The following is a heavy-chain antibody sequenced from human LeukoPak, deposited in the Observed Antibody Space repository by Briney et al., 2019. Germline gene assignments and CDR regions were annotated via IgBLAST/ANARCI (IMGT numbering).Heavy chain of an antibody. J-gene: IGHJ4*02. V-gene: IGHV3-33*01. CDR3: AMGIAAAGFDY. CDR2: IWYDGSNK. D-gene: IGHD6-13*01. CDR1: GFTFSSYR. Sequence: GGSLRLSCAASGFTFSSYRMHWFRQAPGKGLEWVAVIWYDGSNKYYADYVKGRFTISRDNSKNTLYLQMNSLRAEDTAVYYCAMGIAAAGFDYWGQGTLVTVSS.